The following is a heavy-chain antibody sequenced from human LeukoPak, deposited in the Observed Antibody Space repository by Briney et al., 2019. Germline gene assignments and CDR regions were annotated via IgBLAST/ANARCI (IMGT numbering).Heavy chain of an antibody. J-gene: IGHJ4*02. Sequence: GGSLRLSCAASGFTFSSYTMHWIRQAPGKGLEWVPSISGSNSYIFYADSVKGRFTVSRDNAKDSLYLQMNSLRAEDTAVYYCARALTTLTYEGYWGQGTLVTVSS. D-gene: IGHD1-1*01. CDR2: ISGSNSYI. CDR3: ARALTTLTYEGY. V-gene: IGHV3-21*01. CDR1: GFTFSSYT.